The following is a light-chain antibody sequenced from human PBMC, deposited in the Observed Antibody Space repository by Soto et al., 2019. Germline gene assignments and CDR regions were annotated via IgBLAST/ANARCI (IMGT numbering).Light chain of an antibody. V-gene: IGKV3-20*01. Sequence: EIVLTQSPGTLSLSPGERATLSCRASQSVSSSYLAWYQQKPGQAPRLLIHGASSRATGIPDRFSGSGSGTDFTLTISRLEPEDVATYYCQKYDSGLRTFGGGTTVEIK. CDR2: GAS. J-gene: IGKJ4*01. CDR3: QKYDSGLRT. CDR1: QSVSSSY.